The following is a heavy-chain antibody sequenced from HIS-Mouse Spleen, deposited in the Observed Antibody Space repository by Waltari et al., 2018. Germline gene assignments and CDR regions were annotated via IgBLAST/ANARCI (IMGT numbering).Heavy chain of an antibody. D-gene: IGHD6-6*01. J-gene: IGHJ4*02. CDR2: INHSGGRK. Sequence: QVQLVQSGAEVKKPGASVKVSCKASGYTFTSYFMHWVRQGLGQGREWMEIINHSGGRKSHAQKFQGRVNSTREPSTSQVYMELSSLSSEDTAVSYCARVYHSSSYAFDYWGQGTLVTVSS. V-gene: IGHV1-46*03. CDR3: ARVYHSSSYAFDY. CDR1: GYTFTSYF.